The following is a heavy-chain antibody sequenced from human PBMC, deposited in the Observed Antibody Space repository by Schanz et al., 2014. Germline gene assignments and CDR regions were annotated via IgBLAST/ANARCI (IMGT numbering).Heavy chain of an antibody. Sequence: EVQLVESGGGLVQPGGSLRLSCAASGFTFSVYWMHWVRQPPGKGLVSVSRISGDGSSTLYADSVKGRFTISRDNAKNTLYLQMNSLRAEDTAVYYCARSTSMYFRQWGQGTLVTVSS. CDR3: ARSTSMYFRQ. CDR2: ISGDGSST. V-gene: IGHV3-74*01. D-gene: IGHD2-2*01. J-gene: IGHJ1*01. CDR1: GFTFSVYW.